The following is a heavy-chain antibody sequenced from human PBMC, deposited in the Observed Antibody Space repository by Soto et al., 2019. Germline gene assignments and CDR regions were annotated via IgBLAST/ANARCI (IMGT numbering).Heavy chain of an antibody. CDR2: INSDGSST. D-gene: IGHD4-4*01. CDR1: GFTFSSYW. J-gene: IGHJ6*02. V-gene: IGHV3-74*01. CDR3: SRDPIMTTVTKGGFYYYYGMDV. Sequence: GGSLRLSCAASGFTFSSYWMHWVRQAPGKGLVWVSRINSDGSSTSYADYVKGRFTISRDNAKNTLYLQMNSLRAEDTAVYYCSRDPIMTTVTKGGFYYYYGMDVWGQGTTVTVPS.